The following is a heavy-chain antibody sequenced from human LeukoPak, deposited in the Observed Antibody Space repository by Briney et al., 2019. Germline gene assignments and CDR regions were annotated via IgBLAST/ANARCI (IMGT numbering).Heavy chain of an antibody. CDR3: ARDYHNSSWYSEFDY. Sequence: NPGGSLRLSCAASGFTFSSYSMNWVRQAPGKGLEWVSSISSSSMYILYADSVKGRFTISRDNARNLLYLQMNSLRAEDTAVYYCARDYHNSSWYSEFDYWGQRPLVTVSS. V-gene: IGHV3-21*01. CDR1: GFTFSSYS. CDR2: ISSSSMYI. J-gene: IGHJ4*02. D-gene: IGHD6-13*01.